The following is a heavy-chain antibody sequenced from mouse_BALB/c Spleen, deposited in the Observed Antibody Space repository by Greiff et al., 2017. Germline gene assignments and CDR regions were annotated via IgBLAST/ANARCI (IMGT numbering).Heavy chain of an antibody. CDR2: ISYDGSN. Sequence: EVKLVESGPGLVKPSQSLSLTCSVTGYSITSGYYWNWIRQFPGNKLEWMGYISYDGSNNYNPSLKNRISITRDTSKNQFFLKLNSVTTEDTATYYCARDDQRAMDYWGQGTSVTVSS. CDR1: GYSITSGYY. V-gene: IGHV3-6*02. J-gene: IGHJ4*01. CDR3: ARDDQRAMDY.